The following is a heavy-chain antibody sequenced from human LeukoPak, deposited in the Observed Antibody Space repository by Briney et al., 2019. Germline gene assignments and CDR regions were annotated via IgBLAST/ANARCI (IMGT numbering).Heavy chain of an antibody. D-gene: IGHD3-10*01. V-gene: IGHV3-23*01. Sequence: GGSLRLSCVASGFSFNNYAMSWVRQAPGKGLEWVAGISAGATRTYYAASVRGRFTISRDNSKNTLYLQMNSLRVEDTAVFYCAKVAKYYYGSETYYFFEHWGQGTPVTASS. CDR3: AKVAKYYYGSETYYFFEH. CDR2: ISAGATRT. J-gene: IGHJ4*02. CDR1: GFSFNNYA.